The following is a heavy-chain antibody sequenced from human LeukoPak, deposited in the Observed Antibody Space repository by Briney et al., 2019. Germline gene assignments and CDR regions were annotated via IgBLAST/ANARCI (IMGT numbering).Heavy chain of an antibody. D-gene: IGHD6-13*01. CDR2: INHSGST. V-gene: IGHV4-34*01. J-gene: IGHJ4*02. CDR1: GGSFSGYY. Sequence: SETLSLTCAVYGGSFSGYYWGWIRQPPGKGLEWIGEINHSGSTNYNPSLKSRVTISVDTSKNQFSLKLSSVTAADTAVYYCASSTAAGTWFDYFDYWGQGTLVTVSS. CDR3: ASSTAAGTWFDYFDY.